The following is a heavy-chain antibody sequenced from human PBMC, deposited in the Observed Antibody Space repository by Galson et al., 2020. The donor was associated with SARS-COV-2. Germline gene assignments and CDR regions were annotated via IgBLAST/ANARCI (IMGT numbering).Heavy chain of an antibody. J-gene: IGHJ4*02. CDR2: ISGSGDST. Sequence: GESLMITCAASGFTFSSYDMSWVRQAPGKGLEWVSAISGSGDSTYYADSVKGRFAISRDNSKNTLYLQMNSLRAEDTAVYYCAKDSAVSDYAYDYWGQGTLVTVSS. V-gene: IGHV3-23*01. CDR1: GFTFSSYD. D-gene: IGHD2-2*01. CDR3: AKDSAVSDYAYDY.